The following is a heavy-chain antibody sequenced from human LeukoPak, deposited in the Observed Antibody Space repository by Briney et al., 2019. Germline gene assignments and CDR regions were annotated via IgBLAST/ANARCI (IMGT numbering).Heavy chain of an antibody. D-gene: IGHD5-12*01. CDR2: INPNSGGT. Sequence: ASVKVSCKASGYTFTGYYMHWVRQAPGQGLEWMGWINPNSGGTNYAQKFQGRVTMTRDTSISTAYMELSRLRSDDTAVYYCARTRGYLRKYFDYWGQGTLVTVSS. CDR3: ARTRGYLRKYFDY. J-gene: IGHJ4*02. V-gene: IGHV1-2*02. CDR1: GYTFTGYY.